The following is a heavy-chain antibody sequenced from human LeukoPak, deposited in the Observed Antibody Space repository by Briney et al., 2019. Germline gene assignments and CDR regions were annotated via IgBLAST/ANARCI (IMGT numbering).Heavy chain of an antibody. Sequence: SVKVSCKASGGTFSSYAISWVRQAPGQGLEWMGGIIPIFGTASYAQKFQGRVTITADESTSTAYMELSSLRSEDTAVYYCAREWRYCSSTSCSGFDYWGQGTLVTVSS. J-gene: IGHJ4*02. D-gene: IGHD2-2*01. CDR2: IIPIFGTA. CDR3: AREWRYCSSTSCSGFDY. V-gene: IGHV1-69*13. CDR1: GGTFSSYA.